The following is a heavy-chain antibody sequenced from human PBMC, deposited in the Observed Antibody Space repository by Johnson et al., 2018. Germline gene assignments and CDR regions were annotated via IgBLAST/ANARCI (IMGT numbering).Heavy chain of an antibody. D-gene: IGHD7-27*01. CDR2: ISWKSGWL. J-gene: IGHJ6*02. Sequence: VQLVESGGGLIQPGRSLRLSCAASGFTFDDYAMHWVRQAPGKGLEWVSGISWKSGWLGYADSVRGRFTISRDNAHNFLYLKMNSLRAEDTALYYCAKDMGTSLRYYYYYGMDGWGQGTTITVSS. V-gene: IGHV3-9*01. CDR1: GFTFDDYA. CDR3: AKDMGTSLRYYYYYGMDG.